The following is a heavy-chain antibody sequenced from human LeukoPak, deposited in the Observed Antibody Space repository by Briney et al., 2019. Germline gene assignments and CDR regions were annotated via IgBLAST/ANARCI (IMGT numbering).Heavy chain of an antibody. Sequence: GSLRLSCAASGFTFSDYYMSWIRQPPGKGLEWIGEINHSGSTNYNPSLKSRVTISVDTSKNQFSLKLSSVTAADTAVYYCARDTWAVAGRAYYFDYWGQGTLVTVSS. J-gene: IGHJ4*02. CDR1: GFTFSDYY. CDR2: INHSGST. CDR3: ARDTWAVAGRAYYFDY. D-gene: IGHD6-19*01. V-gene: IGHV4-34*01.